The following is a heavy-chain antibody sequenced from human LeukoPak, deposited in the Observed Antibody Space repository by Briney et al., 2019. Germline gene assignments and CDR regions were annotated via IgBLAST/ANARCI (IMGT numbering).Heavy chain of an antibody. CDR1: GFTFSSYG. V-gene: IGHV3-23*01. CDR2: ISGSGGST. D-gene: IGHD3-10*01. J-gene: IGHJ4*02. CDR3: ARAKPKNMVRGLIMRRESRYYFDY. Sequence: PGGTLRLSCAASGFTFSSYGMSWVRQAPGKGLEWVSAISGSGGSTYYADSVKGRFTISRDNSKSRLYIQMNSLRAEDTAVYYCARAKPKNMVRGLIMRRESRYYFDYWGQGTLVTVSS.